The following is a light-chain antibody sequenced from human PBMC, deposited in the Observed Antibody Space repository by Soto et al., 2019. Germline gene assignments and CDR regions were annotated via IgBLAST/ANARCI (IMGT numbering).Light chain of an antibody. J-gene: IGKJ1*01. CDR1: QSISSW. CDR3: QQYNSYSKT. CDR2: DAS. Sequence: DIQMTESDSPLLASVGSGFTIAWPASQSISSWLAWYQQKPGKAPKLLIYDASSLESGVPSRFSGSGSGTEFTLTISSLQPDDFATYYCQQYNSYSKTFGQGTKVDIK. V-gene: IGKV1-5*01.